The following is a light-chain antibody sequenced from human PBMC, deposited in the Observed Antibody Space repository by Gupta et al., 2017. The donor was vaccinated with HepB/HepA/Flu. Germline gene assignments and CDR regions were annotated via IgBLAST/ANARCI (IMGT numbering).Light chain of an antibody. CDR1: QSVSSSY. CDR2: GAS. V-gene: IGKV3-20*01. J-gene: IGKJ1*01. CDR3: QQEGSSPWT. Sequence: EIVLTQSPGTLSLSPGERATLSCRASQSVSSSYLAWYQQRPGQAPRLLIYGASSRATGSSDRFSGSGSGTDFTLTISRLEPEDFAVYYCQQEGSSPWTFGQATKVESK.